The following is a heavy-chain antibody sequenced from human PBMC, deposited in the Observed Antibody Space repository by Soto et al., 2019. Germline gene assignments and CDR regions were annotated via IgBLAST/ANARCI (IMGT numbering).Heavy chain of an antibody. CDR2: IYYSGST. CDR3: AGGLPAVGCFDV. J-gene: IGHJ4*02. Sequence: TLSLTCTVSGGSISSGGYYWGWIRQYPGKGLEWTGYIYYSGSTYYNPSLKSRVTISVDTSKNQFSLKLSSVTGADTAVYFCAGGLPAVGCFDVWGQGTLVTVSS. CDR1: GGSISSGGYY. V-gene: IGHV4-31*03. D-gene: IGHD6-13*01.